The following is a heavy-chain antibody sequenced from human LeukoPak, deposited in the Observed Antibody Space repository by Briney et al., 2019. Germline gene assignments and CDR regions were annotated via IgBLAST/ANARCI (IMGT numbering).Heavy chain of an antibody. CDR2: IYPGDSDT. CDR3: ARLSPCTNGVCLYNWFDP. D-gene: IGHD2-8*01. CDR1: GYSFTSYW. J-gene: IGHJ5*02. Sequence: GASLKISCKGSGYSFTSYWIGWVRQMPGKGLEWMGIIYPGDSDTRYSPSFQGQVTISADKSISTAYLQWSSLKASDTAMYYCARLSPCTNGVCLYNWFDPWGQGTLVTVSS. V-gene: IGHV5-51*01.